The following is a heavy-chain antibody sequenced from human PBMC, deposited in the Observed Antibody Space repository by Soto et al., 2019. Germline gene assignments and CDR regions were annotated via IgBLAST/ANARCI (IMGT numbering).Heavy chain of an antibody. J-gene: IGHJ4*02. CDR1: GFTCTRYS. V-gene: IGHV3-21*06. CDR3: ARESEDLTSNFDY. CDR2: ISSTTNYI. Sequence: PGGSLRLSCAASGFTCTRYSMNWVRQAPGKGFEWVSSISSTTNYIYYGDSMKGRFTISRDNAKNSLYLEMNSLRAEDTAVYYCARESEDLTSNFDYWGQGTLVTVSS.